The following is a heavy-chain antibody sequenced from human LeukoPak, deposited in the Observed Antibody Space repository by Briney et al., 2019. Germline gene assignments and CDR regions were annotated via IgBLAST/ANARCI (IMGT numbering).Heavy chain of an antibody. V-gene: IGHV1-69*04. CDR1: GGTFSSYA. D-gene: IGHD6-19*01. CDR3: ARAQGAVAGSIYYFDY. CDR2: IIPILGIA. J-gene: IGHJ4*02. Sequence: SVKVSCKASGGTFSSYAISWVRQAPGQGLEWMGRIIPILGIANYAQEFQGRVTITADKSTSTAYMELSSLRSEDTAVYYCARAQGAVAGSIYYFDYWGQGALVTVSS.